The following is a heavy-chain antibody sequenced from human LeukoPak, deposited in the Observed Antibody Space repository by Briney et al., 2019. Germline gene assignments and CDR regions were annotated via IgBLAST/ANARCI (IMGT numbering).Heavy chain of an antibody. CDR3: ARAASLGDGMVV. Sequence: PGGSLRLSCAASGFTFSTYWMHWVRQAPGKGLVWVSRINSDGSSTNYADSVKGLFTISRDNAKNTLYLQMNGLRAEDTAVYYCARAASLGDGMVVWGQGTTVTVSS. J-gene: IGHJ6*02. CDR2: INSDGSST. CDR1: GFTFSTYW. V-gene: IGHV3-74*01. D-gene: IGHD2-21*01.